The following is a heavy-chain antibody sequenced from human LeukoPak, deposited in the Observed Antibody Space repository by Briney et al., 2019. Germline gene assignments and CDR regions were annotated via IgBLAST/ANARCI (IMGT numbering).Heavy chain of an antibody. Sequence: GGSLRLSCAASGFAFSSYAMSWVRQAPGEGLEWVSLIYSGGSTYYADSVKGRFTISRDNSKNTLYLQMKSLRAEDTAVYYCARLYYDILTGYGWFDPWGQGTLVTVSS. CDR1: GFAFSSYA. J-gene: IGHJ5*02. CDR3: ARLYYDILTGYGWFDP. CDR2: IYSGGST. D-gene: IGHD3-9*01. V-gene: IGHV3-53*01.